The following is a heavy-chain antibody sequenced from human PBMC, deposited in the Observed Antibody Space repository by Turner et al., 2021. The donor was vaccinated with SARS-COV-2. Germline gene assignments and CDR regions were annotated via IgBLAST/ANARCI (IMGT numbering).Heavy chain of an antibody. Sequence: QVQLVASGGGVVQPGGSLRLSCAASGFTFRSYAMHWVRQAPGKGLEWVAVISYDGSSKQFADSVKGRGTISRDNSKNTLDMELNSLRVEDTAVYYCARTYSSTPMDVWGQGTTVTVSS. CDR2: ISYDGSSK. CDR3: ARTYSSTPMDV. D-gene: IGHD6-13*01. J-gene: IGHJ6*02. V-gene: IGHV3-30-3*01. CDR1: GFTFRSYA.